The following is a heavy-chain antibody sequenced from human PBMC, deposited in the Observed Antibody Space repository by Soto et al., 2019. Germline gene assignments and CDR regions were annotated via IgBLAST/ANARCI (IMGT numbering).Heavy chain of an antibody. D-gene: IGHD3-10*01. J-gene: IGHJ6*03. Sequence: QVQLVQSGAEVKKPGASVKVSCKASGYTFTSHGISWVRQAPGQGLEWMGWISAYNGNTNYAQKLQGRVTMTTDTSTSTAYMELRSLRSDDTAVYYCAWSMVRGPKTVYYMDVWGKGTTVTVSS. V-gene: IGHV1-18*01. CDR1: GYTFTSHG. CDR3: AWSMVRGPKTVYYMDV. CDR2: ISAYNGNT.